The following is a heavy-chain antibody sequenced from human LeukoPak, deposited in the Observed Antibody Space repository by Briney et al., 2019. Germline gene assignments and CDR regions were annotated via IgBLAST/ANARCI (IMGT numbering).Heavy chain of an antibody. CDR3: ARDTALRSSSWYVWAY. J-gene: IGHJ4*02. V-gene: IGHV1-69*13. D-gene: IGHD6-13*01. CDR2: IIPIFGTA. CDR1: GGTFTSYA. Sequence: ASVKVSCKAFGGTFTSYAISWVRQAPGQGLEWMGGIIPIFGTANYAQKFQGRVTITADESTSTAYMELSSLRSEDTAVYYCARDTALRSSSWYVWAYWGQGTLVTVSS.